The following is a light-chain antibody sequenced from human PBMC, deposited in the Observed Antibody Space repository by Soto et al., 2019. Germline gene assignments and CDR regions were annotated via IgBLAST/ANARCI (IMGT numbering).Light chain of an antibody. Sequence: ELMMTQSPATLSVSPGERATLSCRASQSISGNIAWYQQKPGLAPRLLIYAASIRASGIPARFSGTGFGREFTLSISSLQSEDSAVYYCQQYNSWTLISFGQGTRLEIK. V-gene: IGKV3-15*01. CDR3: QQYNSWTLIS. CDR1: QSISGN. J-gene: IGKJ5*01. CDR2: AAS.